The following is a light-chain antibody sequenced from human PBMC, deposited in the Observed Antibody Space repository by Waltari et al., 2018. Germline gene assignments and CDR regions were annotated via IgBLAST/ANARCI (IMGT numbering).Light chain of an antibody. CDR3: QSYDSSLSGWV. V-gene: IGLV1-40*01. J-gene: IGLJ3*02. CDR2: GNT. CDR1: SSNVGAGPV. Sequence: QSVLTQSPSVSGAPGQRVTISCTGSSSNVGAGPVVQWYQQLPGTAPNLLIYGNTNRPSGVPDRFSASKSGTSASLAITGLQAEDEADYYCQSYDSSLSGWVFGGGTKLTVL.